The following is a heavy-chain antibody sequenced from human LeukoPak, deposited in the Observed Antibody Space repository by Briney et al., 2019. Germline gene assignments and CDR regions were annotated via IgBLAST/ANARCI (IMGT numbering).Heavy chain of an antibody. CDR1: GGSINNYY. J-gene: IGHJ3*02. Sequence: SETLSLTCTVSGGSINNYYWSWIRQPPGKGLEWIGYIFYSGGDMNYNPSLKSRLTISVDTSKNHSSLMLTSMTAADTAVYYCARQPAATAAFDIWAQGTMVTVSS. CDR3: ARQPAATAAFDI. D-gene: IGHD5-18*01. V-gene: IGHV4-59*08. CDR2: IFYSGGDM.